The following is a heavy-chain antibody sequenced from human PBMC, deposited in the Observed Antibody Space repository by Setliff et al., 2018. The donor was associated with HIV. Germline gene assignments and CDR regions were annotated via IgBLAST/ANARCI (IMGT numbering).Heavy chain of an antibody. V-gene: IGHV4-4*07. CDR2: TFTSGIT. D-gene: IGHD3-16*01. Sequence: LSLTCTVSGGSISGYFWSWIRQPAGKGLEWIGRTFTSGITNYSPSLKSLVTMSVDTSKNHFSLNLTSVTAADTAVYYCAREPKGGDDRALDYWGQGTLVTVSS. CDR1: GGSISGYF. J-gene: IGHJ4*02. CDR3: AREPKGGDDRALDY.